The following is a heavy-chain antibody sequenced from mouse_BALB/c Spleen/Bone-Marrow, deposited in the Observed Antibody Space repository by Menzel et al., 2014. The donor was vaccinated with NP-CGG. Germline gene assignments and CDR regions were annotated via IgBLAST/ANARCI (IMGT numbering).Heavy chain of an antibody. V-gene: IGHV1S45*01. CDR1: GYTFTKHH. CDR3: AREDYGAWFAY. Sequence: EVQVVESGAELVRPGASVKISCKAFGYTFTKHHINWVKQRPGQGLDWIGYINPYNDYTSYNQEFKGKATLTVDKSSSTAYMDLSSLTSEDSAVYYCAREDYGAWFAYWGQGTLVTVSA. CDR2: INPYNDYT. J-gene: IGHJ3*01. D-gene: IGHD1-2*01.